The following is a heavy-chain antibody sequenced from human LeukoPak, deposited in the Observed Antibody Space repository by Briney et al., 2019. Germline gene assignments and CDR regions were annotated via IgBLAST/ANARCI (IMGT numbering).Heavy chain of an antibody. CDR3: ARGSWYDVGYFDY. Sequence: SETLSLTCAVYGGSFSGYYWSWIRQPPGKGLEWIGEINHRGSTNYNPSLKSRVTISVDTSKNQFSLKLSSATAADTAVYYCARGSWYDVGYFDYWGQGTLVTVSS. CDR2: INHRGST. J-gene: IGHJ4*02. CDR1: GGSFSGYY. V-gene: IGHV4-34*01. D-gene: IGHD1-1*01.